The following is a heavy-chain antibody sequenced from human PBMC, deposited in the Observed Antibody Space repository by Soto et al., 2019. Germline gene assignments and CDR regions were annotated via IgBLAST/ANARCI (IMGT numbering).Heavy chain of an antibody. J-gene: IGHJ4*02. Sequence: QVQLMQSGAEVKKPGASVKVSCKASGDTFTEYYIHWVRQAPGQGLEWMGTVNPSGGHTTYAQHCRRRVTTTXXXAXXTLYTELTSLTSEDTAVYYCARGGHVVVVTAALDYWGQGTLVTVAS. D-gene: IGHD2-21*02. CDR1: GDTFTEYY. CDR3: ARGGHVVVVTAALDY. CDR2: VNPSGGHT. V-gene: IGHV1-46*01.